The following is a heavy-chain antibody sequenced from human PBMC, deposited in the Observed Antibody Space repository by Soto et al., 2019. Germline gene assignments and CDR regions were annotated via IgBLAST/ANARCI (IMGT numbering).Heavy chain of an antibody. CDR2: INAYNGNT. CDR3: ARDRTVVIDY. J-gene: IGHJ4*02. CDR1: GYSFHTYA. Sequence: GASVKVSCKASGYSFHTYAISWVRQAPGQGLEWMGWINAYNGNTNYAQKLQGRVTMTTDTSTSTAYMELRSLRSDDTAVYYCARDRTVVIDYWGQGTLVTVSS. D-gene: IGHD4-17*01. V-gene: IGHV1-18*01.